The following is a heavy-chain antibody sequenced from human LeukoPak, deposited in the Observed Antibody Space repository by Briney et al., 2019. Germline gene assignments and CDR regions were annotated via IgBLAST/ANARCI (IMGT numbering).Heavy chain of an antibody. CDR2: ISGTGGST. CDR1: GFTFSSYG. J-gene: IGHJ4*02. V-gene: IGHV3-23*01. CDR3: ARASGKE. Sequence: GGSLRLSCAVSGFTFSSYGMSWVRQAPGKGLEWVSAISGTGGSTYYADSVKGRFTISRDNSKNTLYLQMNSLRAEDTDVYYCARASGKEWGRGTLVTVSS. D-gene: IGHD1-14*01.